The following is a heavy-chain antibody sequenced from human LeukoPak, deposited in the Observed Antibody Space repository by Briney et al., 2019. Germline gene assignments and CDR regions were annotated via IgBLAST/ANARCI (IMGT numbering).Heavy chain of an antibody. V-gene: IGHV3-30-3*01. D-gene: IGHD6-19*01. J-gene: IGHJ4*02. CDR3: AREAAVAGKGGFDY. CDR1: GFTFTAYA. Sequence: GRSLRLSCAASGFTFTAYALHWVRQAPGKGLEWVALISFDGSNKYYADSVKGRFTISRDNSNNTLYLQMNSLRADDTAVYYCAREAAVAGKGGFDYWGQGTLVTVSS. CDR2: ISFDGSNK.